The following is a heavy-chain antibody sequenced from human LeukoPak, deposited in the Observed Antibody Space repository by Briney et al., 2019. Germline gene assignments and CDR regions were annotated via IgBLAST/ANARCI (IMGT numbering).Heavy chain of an antibody. CDR2: VSASGGST. CDR1: GFTFSSYA. J-gene: IGHJ1*01. V-gene: IGHV3-23*01. CDR3: AKDKESYQLLWGEYFQH. Sequence: GSLRLSCAASGFTFSSYAMSWVRQAPGKGLEWVSAVSASGGSTYYADSVKGRFTISRDNSKNTLYLQMNSLRPEDTAVYYCAKDKESYQLLWGEYFQHWGQGTLVTVSS. D-gene: IGHD2-2*01.